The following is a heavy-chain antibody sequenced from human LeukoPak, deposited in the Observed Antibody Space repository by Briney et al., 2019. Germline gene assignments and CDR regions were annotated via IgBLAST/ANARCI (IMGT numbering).Heavy chain of an antibody. V-gene: IGHV3-74*01. CDR3: ARHGFTGPVTAYLDY. D-gene: IGHD5-24*01. CDR2: LKHDGSAP. Sequence: GGSLRLSCSASGFTFGSHAMHCVRQAPGEGLAWVSGLKHDGSAPSYADSVKGRFTISRDNTKNTLYLQMSSLRAEDTGVYYGARHGFTGPVTAYLDYWGQGAPVTVSS. CDR1: GFTFGSHA. J-gene: IGHJ4*02.